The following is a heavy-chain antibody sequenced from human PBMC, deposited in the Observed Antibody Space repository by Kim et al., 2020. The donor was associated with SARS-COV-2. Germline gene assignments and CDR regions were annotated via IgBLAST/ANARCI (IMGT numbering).Heavy chain of an antibody. V-gene: IGHV3-30-3*01. CDR2: ISYDGSNK. CDR1: GFTFSSYA. CDR3: ARDSHTNGYFDY. J-gene: IGHJ4*02. Sequence: GGSLRLSCAASGFTFSSYAMHWVRQAPGKGLEWVAVISYDGSNKYYADSVKGRFTISRDNSKNTLYLQMNSLRAEDTAVYYCARDSHTNGYFDYWGQGTLVTVSS. D-gene: IGHD2-8*01.